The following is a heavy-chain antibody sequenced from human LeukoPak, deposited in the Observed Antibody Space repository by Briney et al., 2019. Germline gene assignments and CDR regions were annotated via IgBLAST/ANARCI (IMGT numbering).Heavy chain of an antibody. CDR1: GYTFTSYD. V-gene: IGHV1-8*02. D-gene: IGHD3-22*01. Sequence: ASVKVSCKASGYTFTSYDFSWVRQATGQGLEWMGWMNPNSGNTGYAQKFQGRVTMTRSTSISTAYMELSSLRSEDTAVYYCAREYYDSSDDAFDIWGQGTMVTVSS. J-gene: IGHJ3*02. CDR3: AREYYDSSDDAFDI. CDR2: MNPNSGNT.